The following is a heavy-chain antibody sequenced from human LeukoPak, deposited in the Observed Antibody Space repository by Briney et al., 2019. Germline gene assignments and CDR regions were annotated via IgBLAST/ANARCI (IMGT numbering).Heavy chain of an antibody. CDR2: ISASGGST. V-gene: IGHV3-23*01. CDR1: ECTFSSYA. CDR3: AKYVSAKGPPYALDV. Sequence: GGSLRLSCAASECTFSSYAMQWVRQAPARGLEWVSGISASGGSTWYADSVKGRFTISRDNSKKTLYLQMNSLRAEDTAVYYCAKYVSAKGPPYALDVWGQGTTVTVSS. J-gene: IGHJ6*02. D-gene: IGHD2/OR15-2a*01.